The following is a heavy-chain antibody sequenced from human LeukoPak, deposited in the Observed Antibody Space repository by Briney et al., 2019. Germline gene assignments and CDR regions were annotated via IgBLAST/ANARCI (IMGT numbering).Heavy chain of an antibody. CDR2: IIPIFGTA. J-gene: IGHJ6*02. CDR3: ARDQDSSSRLVHGMDV. CDR1: GGTFSSYA. Sequence: ASVKVSCKASGGTFSSYAISWVRQAPGQGLEWMGGIIPIFGTANYAQKFQGRVTITADESTSTAYMELSSLRSEDTAVYYCARDQDSSSRLVHGMDVWGQGTTVTVSS. V-gene: IGHV1-69*13. D-gene: IGHD6-13*01.